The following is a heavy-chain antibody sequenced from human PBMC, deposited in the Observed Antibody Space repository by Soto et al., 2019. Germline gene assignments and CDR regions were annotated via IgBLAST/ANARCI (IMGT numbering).Heavy chain of an antibody. CDR1: GFSFGDYA. CDR3: VRGSFGYYGP. Sequence: PGGSLRLSCTTSGFSFGDYAMTWVRQAPGKGLGWVGFIRNPGYGGTTEYATSVKGRFTISRDDSMSSAYLQLNSLKVDDSAVYYCVRGSFGYYGPWGQGTLVTVSS. CDR2: IRNPGYGGTT. V-gene: IGHV3-49*04. D-gene: IGHD3-3*01. J-gene: IGHJ5*02.